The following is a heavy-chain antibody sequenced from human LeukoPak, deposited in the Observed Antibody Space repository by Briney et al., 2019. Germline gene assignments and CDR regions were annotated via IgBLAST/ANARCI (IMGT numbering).Heavy chain of an antibody. CDR1: GFSFSNYG. V-gene: IGHV3-21*01. CDR2: ISSSSSYI. J-gene: IGHJ5*02. CDR3: ARDLSPYYYDSSGYYRHWFDP. D-gene: IGHD3-22*01. Sequence: GGSLRLSCAASGFSFSNYGMNWVRQAPGKGLEWVSSISSSSSYIYYADSVKGRFTISRDNAKNSLYLQMNSLRAEDTAVYYCARDLSPYYYDSSGYYRHWFDPWGQGTLVTVSS.